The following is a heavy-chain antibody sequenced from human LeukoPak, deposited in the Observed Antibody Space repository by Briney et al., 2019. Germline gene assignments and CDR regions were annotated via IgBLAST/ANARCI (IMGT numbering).Heavy chain of an antibody. CDR3: ARGYCSSTSCYYDY. Sequence: EASVKVSCKASGYTFISYDINWVRQATGQGLEWMGWMNPNSGNTGYAQKFQGRVTITRNTSISTAYMELSSLRSEDTAVYYCARGYCSSTSCYYDYWGQGTLVTVSS. V-gene: IGHV1-8*03. J-gene: IGHJ4*02. CDR1: GYTFISYD. D-gene: IGHD2-2*01. CDR2: MNPNSGNT.